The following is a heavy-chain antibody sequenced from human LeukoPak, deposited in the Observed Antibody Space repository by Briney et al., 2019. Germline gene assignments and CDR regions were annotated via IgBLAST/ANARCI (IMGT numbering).Heavy chain of an antibody. D-gene: IGHD4-17*01. CDR1: GGSISSYY. CDR2: IYYSGST. J-gene: IGHJ4*02. CDR3: ASTVYGDYSEDGGFDY. Sequence: SETLSLTCTVSGGSISSYYWSWIRQPPGKGLEWIGYIYYSGSTNYNPSLKSRVTISVDTSKNQFSLKLSSVTAADTAVYYCASTVYGDYSEDGGFDYWGQGTLVTVSS. V-gene: IGHV4-59*01.